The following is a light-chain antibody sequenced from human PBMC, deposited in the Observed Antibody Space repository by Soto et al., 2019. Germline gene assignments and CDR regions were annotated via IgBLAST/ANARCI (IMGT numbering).Light chain of an antibody. J-gene: IGKJ3*01. CDR1: QTINSY. V-gene: IGKV1-39*01. CDR2: VAS. Sequence: DIQMTQSPSSLSASVGDTVTITCRASQTINSYLNWYQQKPGQAPKLLIYVASSLQSGVPSRFSSRGSGTDFTLTISSLEPEDFATYYCQQSYNIPLTFGPGTKVDFK. CDR3: QQSYNIPLT.